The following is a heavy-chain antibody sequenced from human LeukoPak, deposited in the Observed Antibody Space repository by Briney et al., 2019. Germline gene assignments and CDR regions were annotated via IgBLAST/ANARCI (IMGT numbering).Heavy chain of an antibody. CDR3: ARRGGGTGWYFDY. V-gene: IGHV4-34*01. CDR1: GGSFSGYY. Sequence: SETLSLTCAVYGGSFSGYYWSWIRQPPGKGPEWIGSIYHSGTTHYNPSLKSRVTISVDTSKNQFSLKLSAVTAADTAVYYCARRGGGTGWYFDYWGQGTLVTVSS. CDR2: IYHSGTT. J-gene: IGHJ4*02. D-gene: IGHD6-19*01.